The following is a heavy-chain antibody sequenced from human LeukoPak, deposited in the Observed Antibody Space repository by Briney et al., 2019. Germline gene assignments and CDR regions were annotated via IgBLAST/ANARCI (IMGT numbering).Heavy chain of an antibody. V-gene: IGHV4-39*07. CDR1: GGSISSSSYY. CDR2: IYYSGST. CDR3: ARDEVVSAAVRGWFDP. J-gene: IGHJ5*02. D-gene: IGHD6-13*01. Sequence: SETLSLTCTVSGGSISSSSYYWGWIRQPPGKGLEWIGSIYYSGSTYYNPSLKSRVTISVDMSKNQFSLKLSSVTAADTAVYYCARDEVVSAAVRGWFDPWGQGTLVTVSS.